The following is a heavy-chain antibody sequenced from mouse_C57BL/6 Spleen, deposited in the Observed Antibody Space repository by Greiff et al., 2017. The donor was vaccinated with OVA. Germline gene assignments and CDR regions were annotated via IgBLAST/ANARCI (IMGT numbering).Heavy chain of an antibody. CDR2: ISYDGSN. CDR3: ARSYFYQYYAMDY. D-gene: IGHD1-1*01. V-gene: IGHV3-6*01. Sequence: EVKLVESGPGLVKPSQSLSLTCSVTGYSITSGYYWNWIRQFPGNKLEWMGYISYDGSNNYNPSLKNRISITRDTSKNQFFLKLNSVTTEDTATYYCARSYFYQYYAMDYWGQGTSVTVSS. J-gene: IGHJ4*01. CDR1: GYSITSGYY.